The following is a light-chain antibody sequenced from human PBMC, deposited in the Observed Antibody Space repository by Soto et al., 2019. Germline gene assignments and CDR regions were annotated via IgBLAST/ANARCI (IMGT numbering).Light chain of an antibody. CDR3: QVWDSSSGKV. V-gene: IGLV3-21*04. J-gene: IGLJ2*01. Sequence: YELTQPPSVSVAPGKTARITCGGNNIGSKSVHWYQQKPGQAPVLVIYYDSDRPSGIPERFSGSNSGNTATLTISRVEAGDEADYYCQVWDSSSGKVFGGGTKLTVL. CDR2: YDS. CDR1: NIGSKS.